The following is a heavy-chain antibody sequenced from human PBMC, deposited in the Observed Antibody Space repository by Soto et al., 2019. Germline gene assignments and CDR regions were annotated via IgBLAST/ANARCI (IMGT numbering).Heavy chain of an antibody. CDR2: IYYSGST. V-gene: IGHV4-59*08. J-gene: IGHJ3*02. CDR3: ARLPRLMTIKAFDI. Sequence: RQPPGKGLEWIGYIYYSGSTNYNPSLKSRVTISVDTSKNQFSLKLSSVTAADTAVYYCARLPRLMTIKAFDIWGQGTTVTVSS. D-gene: IGHD4-17*01.